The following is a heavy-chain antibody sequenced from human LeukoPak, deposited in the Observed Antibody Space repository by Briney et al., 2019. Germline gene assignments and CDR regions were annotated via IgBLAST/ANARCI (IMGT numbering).Heavy chain of an antibody. CDR3: VRIVGATYFDY. V-gene: IGHV3-64D*09. Sequence: GVSLRLSCSASGFSFSSYAMHWVRQAPGKGLEYVSAISSNGGNTYYADSVKGRFTISRDNSKNTLYLQMSSLRDEDTAVYYCVRIVGATYFDYWGQGTLVTVSS. CDR2: ISSNGGNT. CDR1: GFSFSSYA. D-gene: IGHD1-26*01. J-gene: IGHJ4*02.